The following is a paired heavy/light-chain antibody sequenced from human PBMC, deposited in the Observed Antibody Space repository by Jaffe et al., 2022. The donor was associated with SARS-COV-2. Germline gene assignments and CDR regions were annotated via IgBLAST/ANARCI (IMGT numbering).Heavy chain of an antibody. Sequence: QVQLVQSGAEVKKPGASVKVSCKASGYTFSIYHMHWVRQAPGQGLEWMGRINPSGGTGYAQKLQGRITMTRDTSTSTVYMELGSLTSEDTAVYYCARDGGNHGDYDYWGQGTLLTVSS. D-gene: IGHD4-17*01. CDR1: GYTFSIYH. J-gene: IGHJ4*02. CDR2: INPSGGT. CDR3: ARDGGNHGDYDY. V-gene: IGHV1-46*04.
Light chain of an antibody. CDR2: EVS. CDR1: SSDVGGYNY. V-gene: IGLV2-8*01. J-gene: IGLJ1*01. Sequence: QSALTQPPSASGSPGQSVTISCTGTSSDVGGYNYVSWYQQHPGKAPKLMIYEVSKRPSGVPDRFSGSKSGNTASLTVSGLQAEDEADYYCSSYAGSPYVFGTGTKVTVL. CDR3: SSYAGSPYV.